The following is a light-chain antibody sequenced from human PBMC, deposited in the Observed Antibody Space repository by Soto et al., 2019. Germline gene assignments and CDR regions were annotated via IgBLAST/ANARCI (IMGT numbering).Light chain of an antibody. CDR2: EVS. CDR3: CSYTSATTYV. Sequence: QSALTQPPSASGSPGQSVTISCTGNSSDVGAYNYVSWYQQLPGKAPKLIIYEVSKRPSGVPDRFSGSKSGNTASLTISDLQTEDEADYFCCSYTSATTYVFGTGTKVTVL. CDR1: SSDVGAYNY. V-gene: IGLV2-8*01. J-gene: IGLJ1*01.